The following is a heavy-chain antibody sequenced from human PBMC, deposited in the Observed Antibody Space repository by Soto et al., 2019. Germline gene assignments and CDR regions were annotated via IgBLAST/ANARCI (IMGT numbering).Heavy chain of an antibody. CDR2: ISYDGDDQ. V-gene: IGHV3-30*18. J-gene: IGHJ3*02. CDR3: AKDRGHIAVAAITGGGDFHI. CDR1: GFTLSSYG. D-gene: IGHD6-19*01. Sequence: QLVESGGGVVQPGTSLRLSCVASGFTLSSYGMHWVRQAPGKGLEWVAAISYDGDDQYYGGSVRGRFTISRDNSESTVYLQMNRRRADYTGFYYFAKDRGHIAVAAITGGGDFHIWGRGTMVAVSS.